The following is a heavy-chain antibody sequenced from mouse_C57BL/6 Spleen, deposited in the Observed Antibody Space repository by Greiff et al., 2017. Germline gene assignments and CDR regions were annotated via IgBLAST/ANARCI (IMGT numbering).Heavy chain of an antibody. J-gene: IGHJ2*01. CDR3: ARRHYDYDVANFDY. CDR2: INPNNGGT. D-gene: IGHD2-4*01. CDR1: GYTFTDYY. Sequence: VQLQQSGPELVKPGASVKISCKASGYTFTDYYMNWVKQSHGKSLEWIGDINPNNGGTSYNQKFKGKATLTVDKSSSTAYMELRSLTSEDSAVYYCARRHYDYDVANFDYWGQGTTLTVSS. V-gene: IGHV1-26*01.